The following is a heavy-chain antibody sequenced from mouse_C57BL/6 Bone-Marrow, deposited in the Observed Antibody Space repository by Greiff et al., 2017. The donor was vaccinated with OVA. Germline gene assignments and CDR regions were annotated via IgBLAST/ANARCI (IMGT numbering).Heavy chain of an antibody. CDR3: ANPGYYYAMDY. CDR2: IYPGSGST. V-gene: IGHV1-55*01. CDR1: GYTFTSYW. J-gene: IGHJ4*01. Sequence: QVQLQQPGAELVKPGASVKMSCKASGYTFTSYWITWVKQRPGQGLEWIGVIYPGSGSTNYNEKFKGKATLTVDTSSSTAYMHLSSLTSEDSEVYYCANPGYYYAMDYWGQGTSVTVSA.